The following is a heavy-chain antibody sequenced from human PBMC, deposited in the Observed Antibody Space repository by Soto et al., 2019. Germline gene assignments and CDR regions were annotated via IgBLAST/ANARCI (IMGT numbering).Heavy chain of an antibody. CDR1: GGTFSSYA. Sequence: SVKVSCKASGGTFSSYAISWVRQAPGQGLEWMGGIIPIFGTANYAQKFQGRVTITADESTSTAYMELSSLRSEDTAVYYCAGGYCSSTSCYLLDHYYGMDVRGQGTTVTVSS. D-gene: IGHD2-2*01. J-gene: IGHJ6*02. CDR3: AGGYCSSTSCYLLDHYYGMDV. V-gene: IGHV1-69*13. CDR2: IIPIFGTA.